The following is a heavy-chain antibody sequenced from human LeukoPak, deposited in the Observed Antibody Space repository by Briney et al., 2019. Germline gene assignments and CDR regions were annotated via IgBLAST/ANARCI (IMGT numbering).Heavy chain of an antibody. CDR3: ARESIGLDY. D-gene: IGHD2/OR15-2a*01. Sequence: GGSPRLSCAASGFTVSSNYMSWVRQAPGKGLEWVSVIYNSGSTYYADSVKGRFTISRDNSKNTVYLQMNSLRAEDTAVYYCARESIGLDYWGQGTLVTVSS. V-gene: IGHV3-53*01. CDR2: IYNSGST. CDR1: GFTVSSNY. J-gene: IGHJ4*02.